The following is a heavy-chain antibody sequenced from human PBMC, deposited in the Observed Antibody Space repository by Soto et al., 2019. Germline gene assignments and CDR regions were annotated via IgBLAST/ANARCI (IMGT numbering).Heavy chain of an antibody. D-gene: IGHD6-13*01. J-gene: IGHJ5*02. CDR3: ARAAIHGSSWYFWFDP. Sequence: QVQLVQSGSEVKMPGSSVKVSGKISGGTFTRHGINWLRQAPGQGLEWMGGIIPLFGTTNYAQKFKGRVTISADESTSTAYMELSSLTSEDAAVYYCARAAIHGSSWYFWFDPWGQGTLVTVSS. V-gene: IGHV1-69*01. CDR2: IIPLFGTT. CDR1: GGTFTRHG.